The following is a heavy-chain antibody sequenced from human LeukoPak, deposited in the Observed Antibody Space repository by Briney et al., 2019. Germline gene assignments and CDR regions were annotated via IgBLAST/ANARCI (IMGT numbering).Heavy chain of an antibody. CDR3: ARATEKIYDY. Sequence: SETLSLTCNVSGASVSSGSYYWSWIRQPPGKELEWIGYIYYSGSTSYNPSLKSRVTISVDRSKNQFSLKLSSVTAADTAVYYCARATEKIYDYWGQGTLVTVSS. V-gene: IGHV4-61*01. D-gene: IGHD4-11*01. J-gene: IGHJ4*02. CDR2: IYYSGST. CDR1: GASVSSGSYY.